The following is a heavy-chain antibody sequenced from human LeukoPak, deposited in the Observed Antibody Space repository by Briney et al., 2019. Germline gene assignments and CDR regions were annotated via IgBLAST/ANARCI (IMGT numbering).Heavy chain of an antibody. J-gene: IGHJ5*02. Sequence: PSETLSLTCTVSGDSISSQYWSWIRQSPGKGLEWIGRIDSSGKTNYNPSLKSRVTISIDKSKGQFSLKVNSVTAADTAVYYCARGVGSSSSNWFDPWGQGALVTDSS. CDR2: IDSSGKT. CDR1: GDSISSQY. V-gene: IGHV4-4*07. D-gene: IGHD6-13*01. CDR3: ARGVGSSSSNWFDP.